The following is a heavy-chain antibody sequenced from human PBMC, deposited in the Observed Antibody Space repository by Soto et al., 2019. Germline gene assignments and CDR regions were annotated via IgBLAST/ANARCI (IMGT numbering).Heavy chain of an antibody. CDR1: VFTFSSYA. D-gene: IGHD2-2*01. J-gene: IGHJ5*02. CDR2: ISGTGFST. V-gene: IGHV3-23*01. Sequence: SLRRSCERSVFTFSSYAMIWVLQKPVKVLDCFSAISGTGFSTYYADSLKGRFTISRDNSKNTLYLQMNSLRAEDTAVYYCAKGGPAAMLSFDAWGQGTLVTVSS. CDR3: AKGGPAAMLSFDA.